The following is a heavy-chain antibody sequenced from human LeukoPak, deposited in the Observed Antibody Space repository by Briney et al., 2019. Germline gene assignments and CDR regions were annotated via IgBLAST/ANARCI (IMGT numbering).Heavy chain of an antibody. J-gene: IGHJ5*02. CDR1: GGSISSYY. CDR3: ARRDGYANWFDP. V-gene: IGHV4-59*01. D-gene: IGHD5-24*01. Sequence: SETLSLTCTVSGGSISSYYWSWIRQPPGKGLEWIGYIYYSGSTNYNPSLKSRVTISVDTSKNQFSLKLSSVTTADTAVYYCARRDGYANWFDPWGQGTLVTVSS. CDR2: IYYSGST.